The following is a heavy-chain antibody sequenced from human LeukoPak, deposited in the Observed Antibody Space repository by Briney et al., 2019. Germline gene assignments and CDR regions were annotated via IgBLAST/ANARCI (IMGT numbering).Heavy chain of an antibody. V-gene: IGHV3-21*01. CDR2: ISSSIIYI. D-gene: IGHD6-19*01. CDR3: ARGYSSGWYEYYYYYMDV. Sequence: PGGSLRLSCAASGFTFSSYSMNWVRQAPGKGLEWVSSISSSIIYIYYADSVKGLFTISRDNAKNSLYLQMNSLRAEDTAVYYCARGYSSGWYEYYYYYMDVWGKGTTVTVSS. CDR1: GFTFSSYS. J-gene: IGHJ6*03.